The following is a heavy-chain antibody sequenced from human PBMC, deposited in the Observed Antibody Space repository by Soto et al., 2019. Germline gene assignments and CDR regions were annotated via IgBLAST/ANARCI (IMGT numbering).Heavy chain of an antibody. CDR1: GLTFTTSA. V-gene: IGHV1-58*01. CDR3: AADAISWQQMVPYDY. Sequence: SVKVSCKASGLTFTTSAFQWVRQARGQRREWLGWIAVGSGDTNYAQRFQHRVALTRDMCTATTFMELSRMTSEDTAIYYCAADAISWQQMVPYDYWVQVPLVAVCS. CDR2: IAVGSGDT. D-gene: IGHD5-12*01. J-gene: IGHJ4*02.